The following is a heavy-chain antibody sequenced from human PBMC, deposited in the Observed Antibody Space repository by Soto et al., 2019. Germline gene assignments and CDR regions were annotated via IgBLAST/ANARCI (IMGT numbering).Heavy chain of an antibody. Sequence: PGESLTISCKGSGYSFAGYWITWVRQKPGKGLGWMGRIDPSDSQTYYSPSFRGHVTISVTKSITTVFLQWSSLRASDTAMYYCARQIYDSDTGPNFQYYFDSWGQGTPVTVSS. V-gene: IGHV5-10-1*01. CDR3: ARQIYDSDTGPNFQYYFDS. D-gene: IGHD3-22*01. CDR2: IDPSDSQT. CDR1: GYSFAGYW. J-gene: IGHJ4*02.